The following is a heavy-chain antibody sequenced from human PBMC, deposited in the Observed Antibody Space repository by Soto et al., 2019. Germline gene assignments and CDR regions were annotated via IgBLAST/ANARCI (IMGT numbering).Heavy chain of an antibody. CDR2: INSDGSST. Sequence: PGCSTELGRGACRETFCSSVVHWLCKTQGKGLVWVSRINSDGSSTSYADSVKGRFTISRDNAKNTLYLQMNSLRAEDTAVYYCARRHLGDFWSGYYSYYYYGMGVWGQGTTGSGSS. V-gene: IGHV3-74*01. D-gene: IGHD3-3*01. CDR3: ARRHLGDFWSGYYSYYYYGMGV. J-gene: IGHJ6*01. CDR1: RETFCSSV.